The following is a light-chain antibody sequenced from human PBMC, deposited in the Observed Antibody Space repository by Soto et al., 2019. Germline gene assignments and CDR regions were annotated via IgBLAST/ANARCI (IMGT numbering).Light chain of an antibody. CDR1: QSILHSDGDSY. J-gene: IGKJ2*01. CDR2: LSS. CDR3: MQALQTPPT. V-gene: IGKV2-28*01. Sequence: DIVMTQSPLSLPVTPGEPASISFRSSQSILHSDGDSYLDWYLQRPVQSPQLLIYLSSNRASGVPDSFSGSGSGTDFTLKISRVEAEDFGVYYCMQALQTPPTFGQGTKLEIK.